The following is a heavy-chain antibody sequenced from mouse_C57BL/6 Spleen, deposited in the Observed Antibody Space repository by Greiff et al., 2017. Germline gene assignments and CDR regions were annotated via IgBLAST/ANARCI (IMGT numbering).Heavy chain of an antibody. Sequence: QVQLQQPGAELVRPGSSVKLSCKASGYTFTSYWMDWVKQRPGQGLEWIGNIYPSDSETHYNQKFKDKATLTVDKSSSTAYMQLSSLTSEDSAVYYCARVYYGNCYAMDYWGQGTSVTVSS. D-gene: IGHD2-1*01. J-gene: IGHJ4*01. CDR2: IYPSDSET. CDR1: GYTFTSYW. V-gene: IGHV1-61*01. CDR3: ARVYYGNCYAMDY.